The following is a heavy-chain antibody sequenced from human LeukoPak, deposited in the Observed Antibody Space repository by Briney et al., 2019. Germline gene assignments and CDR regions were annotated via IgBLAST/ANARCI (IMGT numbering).Heavy chain of an antibody. D-gene: IGHD3-10*01. J-gene: IGHJ6*03. CDR2: VFYSGST. Sequence: TSETLSLTCTVSGGSISSNNYYGGWIRQPPGKGLEWIGSVFYSGSTYYNPSLNSRITLSVDTSKKEFSLKLTSVIAADTAVYYCARVAKHFRGGLSFYFMDVWGIGTTVTISS. V-gene: IGHV4-39*07. CDR1: GGSISSNNYY. CDR3: ARVAKHFRGGLSFYFMDV.